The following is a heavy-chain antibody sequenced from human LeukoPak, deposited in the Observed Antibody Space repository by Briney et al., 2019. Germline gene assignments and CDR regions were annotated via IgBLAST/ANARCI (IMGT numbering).Heavy chain of an antibody. V-gene: IGHV3-23*01. CDR1: GFTFSSYA. J-gene: IGHJ4*02. CDR3: AKEVSMRAFDY. CDR2: ISGSGGST. Sequence: GGSLRLSCAASGFTFSSYAMSWVRQAPGKGLEWGSGISGSGGSTYYAYSVKGRSTISSDNSNNTLYLQMNILTADTTTVYYCAKEVSMRAFDYWGQGTLVTVSS.